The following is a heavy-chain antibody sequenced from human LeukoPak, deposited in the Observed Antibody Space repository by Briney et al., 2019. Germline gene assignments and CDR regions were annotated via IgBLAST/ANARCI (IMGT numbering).Heavy chain of an antibody. CDR3: AIHDCSSTSCYADY. CDR1: GGSISSRSYY. D-gene: IGHD2-2*01. V-gene: IGHV4-39*01. J-gene: IGHJ4*02. Sequence: SETLSLTCTVSGGSISSRSYYWGWIRQPPGKGLEWIGTIYYSGSTYYNPSLKSRVTISVDTSKNQFSLKLSSVTAADTAAYYCAIHDCSSTSCYADYWGQGTLVTVSS. CDR2: IYYSGST.